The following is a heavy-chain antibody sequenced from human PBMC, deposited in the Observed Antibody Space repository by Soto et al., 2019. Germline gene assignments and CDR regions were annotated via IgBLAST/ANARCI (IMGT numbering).Heavy chain of an antibody. V-gene: IGHV3-66*01. D-gene: IGHD1-7*01. Sequence: DVPVVESGGGLVLPGGSLRLSCAASGFTVSTSRMSWFRQAPGKGLEWVSVIYSGGNTYYADSVKGRFAISRDNSQNTLYIQMNSLSAEDTAVYYCARERRGDGNAELWGQGTLVTVSS. CDR1: GFTVSTSR. CDR3: ARERRGDGNAEL. J-gene: IGHJ4*02. CDR2: IYSGGNT.